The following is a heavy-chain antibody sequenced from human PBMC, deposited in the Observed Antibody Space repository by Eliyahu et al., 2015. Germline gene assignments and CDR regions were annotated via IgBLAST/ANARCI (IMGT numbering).Heavy chain of an antibody. Sequence: QVQLQESGPGLVKPSQTLSLXCTXSXGSISSGXYYWXWIRXHPGNGLEWIGYIYYSGNTYYNPSLKSRVTISVDTSKNQFSLNLSSVTAADTAVYYCTRVRVTMIVVVITSDAFDIWGQGTMVTVSS. CDR1: XGSISSGXYY. CDR2: IYYSGNT. CDR3: TRVRVTMIVVVITSDAFDI. V-gene: IGHV4-31*03. D-gene: IGHD3-22*01. J-gene: IGHJ3*02.